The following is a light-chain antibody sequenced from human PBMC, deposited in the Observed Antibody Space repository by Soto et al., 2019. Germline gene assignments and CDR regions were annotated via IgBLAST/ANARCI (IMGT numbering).Light chain of an antibody. CDR3: QQYNTWPPDRT. CDR2: GES. Sequence: EIVMTQSPATLSVSPGERATLSCRASQSVGSNLAWYQQKPGQAPRLLIYGESTRATGIPARVSGSGSGTEFTLTIRSLQSEDFAIYFCQQYNTWPPDRTFGQGTKVEIK. CDR1: QSVGSN. J-gene: IGKJ1*01. V-gene: IGKV3-15*01.